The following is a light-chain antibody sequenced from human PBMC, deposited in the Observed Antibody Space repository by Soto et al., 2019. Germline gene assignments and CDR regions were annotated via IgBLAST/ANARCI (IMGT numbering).Light chain of an antibody. Sequence: QSALTQPASVSGSPGQSITISCTGTSSDVGGYDYVSWYQLHPGKAPKLMVFEVSNRPSGVSYRFSGSKSGNTASLPISGLQAEDEAAYFCSSYSISTAYLFGTGTKVTVL. CDR1: SSDVGGYDY. CDR2: EVS. CDR3: SSYSISTAYL. V-gene: IGLV2-14*01. J-gene: IGLJ1*01.